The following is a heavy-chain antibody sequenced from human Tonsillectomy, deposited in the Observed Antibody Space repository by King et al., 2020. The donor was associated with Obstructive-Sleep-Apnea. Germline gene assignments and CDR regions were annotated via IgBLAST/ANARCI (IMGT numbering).Heavy chain of an antibody. J-gene: IGHJ4*02. CDR1: GFTFSNAW. V-gene: IGHV3-15*01. D-gene: IGHD3-10*01. CDR3: TTGRRYSTVRGVDMWGYFDS. CDR2: IKSKSDDGTI. Sequence: VQLVESGGGVERPGGSLRLSCAASGFTFSNAWMSWVRQAPGKGLEWVGRIKSKSDDGTIDYAGPVNGRFTISRDDSKNTLYLQMSGLKIDDTGVYYCTTGRRYSTVRGVDMWGYFDSWGQGTLVTVSS.